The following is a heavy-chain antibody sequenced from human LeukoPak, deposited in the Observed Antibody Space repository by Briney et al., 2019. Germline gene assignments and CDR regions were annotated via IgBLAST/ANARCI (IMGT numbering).Heavy chain of an antibody. J-gene: IGHJ6*02. CDR3: AKEVYYDFWSGFNYYYGMDV. D-gene: IGHD3-3*01. V-gene: IGHV1-2*02. CDR1: GYTFTGYY. Sequence: ASVKASCKASGYTFTGYYMHWVRQAPGQGLEWMGWINPNSGGTNYAQKFQGRVTMNRDTSISTAYMELSRLRSDDTAVYYCAKEVYYDFWSGFNYYYGMDVWGQGTTVTVSS. CDR2: INPNSGGT.